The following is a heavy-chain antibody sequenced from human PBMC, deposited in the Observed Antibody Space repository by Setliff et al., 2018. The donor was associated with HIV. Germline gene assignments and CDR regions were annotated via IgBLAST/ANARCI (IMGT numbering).Heavy chain of an antibody. CDR1: GFSFSANA. CDR2: VLRGGSTT. Sequence: PGGSLRLSCAASGFSFSANAMSWVRRAPGMGLEWLSVVLRGGSTTYYADSVKGRFTISRDDSKNTLYLQMNGLRVEDTAVYYCAKDGISGGAYPPYYFDYWGHGTLVTVSS. J-gene: IGHJ4*01. CDR3: AKDGISGGAYPPYYFDY. V-gene: IGHV3-23*03. D-gene: IGHD2-15*01.